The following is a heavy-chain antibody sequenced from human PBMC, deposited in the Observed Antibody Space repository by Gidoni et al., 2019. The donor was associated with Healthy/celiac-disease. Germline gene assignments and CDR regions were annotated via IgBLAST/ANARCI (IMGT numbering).Heavy chain of an antibody. CDR1: GGSFSGYY. J-gene: IGHJ4*02. D-gene: IGHD6-6*01. Sequence: QVQLQQWGAGLLKPSETLSLTCAVYGGSFSGYYWSWIRQPPGKGLEWIGEINHSGSNNYNPSLKSRVTISVDTSKNQFSLKLSSVTAADTAVYYCARVAVGPKRMLVPYRHFDYWGQGTLVTVSS. CDR3: ARVAVGPKRMLVPYRHFDY. V-gene: IGHV4-34*01. CDR2: INHSGSN.